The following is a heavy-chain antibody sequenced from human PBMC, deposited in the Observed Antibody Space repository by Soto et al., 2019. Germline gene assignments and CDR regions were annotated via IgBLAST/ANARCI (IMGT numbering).Heavy chain of an antibody. V-gene: IGHV4-31*03. CDR3: AREVISPATSDAFDI. CDR1: GGSLSSDNFF. CDR2: IYHTGAA. D-gene: IGHD1-26*01. Sequence: PSETLSLTCTVSGGSLSSDNFFWSWVRQHPETGLEWVGYIYHTGAAYYNPSLKGRLTISLDTSKNRFSLSLISVTAADTAVYYCAREVISPATSDAFDIWGQGTMVTVSS. J-gene: IGHJ3*02.